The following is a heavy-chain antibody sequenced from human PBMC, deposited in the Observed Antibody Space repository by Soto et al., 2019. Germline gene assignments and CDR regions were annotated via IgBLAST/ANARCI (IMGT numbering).Heavy chain of an antibody. J-gene: IGHJ4*02. D-gene: IGHD3-22*01. CDR2: INHSGST. CDR1: GGSFSGYY. V-gene: IGHV4-34*01. CDR3: ARSAGWILRHFDY. Sequence: SETLSLTCAVYGGSFSGYYWSWIRQPPGKGLEWIGEINHSGSTNYNPSLKSRVTISVDTSKNQFSLKLSSVTAADTAVYYCARSAGWILRHFDYWGQGTLVTVSS.